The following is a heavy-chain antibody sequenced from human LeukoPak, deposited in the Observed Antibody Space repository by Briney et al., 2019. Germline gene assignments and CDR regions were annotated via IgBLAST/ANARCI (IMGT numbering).Heavy chain of an antibody. J-gene: IGHJ4*02. V-gene: IGHV3-21*01. CDR2: ISSSSSYI. D-gene: IGHD4-17*01. CDR3: ARAFSTTAFDY. CDR1: GFTFSSYS. Sequence: GGSLRLSCAASGFTFSSYSMNWVRQAPGKGLEWVSSISSSSSYIYYADSVKGRFTISRDNSKNTLYLQMNSVRAEDMAIYYCARAFSTTAFDYWGQGTLVTVSS.